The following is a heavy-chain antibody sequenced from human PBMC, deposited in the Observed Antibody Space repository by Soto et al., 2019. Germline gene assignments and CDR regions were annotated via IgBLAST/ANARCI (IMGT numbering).Heavy chain of an antibody. V-gene: IGHV3-74*01. CDR3: ARQRLISIRGGYHYSHGIDV. CDR2: LHSDGRTR. CDR1: GSIFSSYW. Sequence: EVQLVESGGGLVQPGGSLRLSCAASGSIFSSYWMHWVRQAPGKGLVWVSRLHSDGRTRSYADSVKGRFTISRDNAKNTLYLHMNLLRSENKAVYYCARQRLISIRGGYHYSHGIDVWGPGTTVTVPS. D-gene: IGHD1-20*01. J-gene: IGHJ6*01.